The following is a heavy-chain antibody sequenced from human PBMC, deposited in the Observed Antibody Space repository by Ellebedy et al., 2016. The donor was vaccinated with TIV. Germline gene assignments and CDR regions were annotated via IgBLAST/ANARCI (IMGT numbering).Heavy chain of an antibody. CDR3: ARGVGWERSLDY. CDR1: RYTFTGYY. D-gene: IGHD1-26*01. CDR2: INPNSGGT. J-gene: IGHJ4*02. Sequence: ASVKVSXKASRYTFTGYYMHWVRQAPGQGLEWMGWINPNSGGTNYAQKFQGWVTMTRDTSISTAYMELSRLRSDDTAVYYCARGVGWERSLDYWGQGTLVTVSS. V-gene: IGHV1-2*04.